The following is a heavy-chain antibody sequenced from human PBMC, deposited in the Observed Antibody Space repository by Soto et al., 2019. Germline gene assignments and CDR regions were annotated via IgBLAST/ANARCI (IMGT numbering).Heavy chain of an antibody. Sequence: EVKLLESGGGSVPPGASARLSCITSGFIFDSYAMSWVRQSPGRGLEWVAAISGSGHATYYTQSVRGRFTISRDKSKKKVFLQMTNLRDEDTAIYYCAKGRYFDSSGGCANYWGLGTLVTVSS. CDR2: ISGSGHAT. D-gene: IGHD3-22*01. CDR3: AKGRYFDSSGGCANY. J-gene: IGHJ4*02. V-gene: IGHV3-23*01. CDR1: GFIFDSYA.